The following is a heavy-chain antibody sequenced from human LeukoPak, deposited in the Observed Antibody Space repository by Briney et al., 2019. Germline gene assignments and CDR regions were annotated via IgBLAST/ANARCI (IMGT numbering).Heavy chain of an antibody. CDR2: IYIGGST. Sequence: PVGSLPLSCAASGFTVSSNYMSWVRQAPGKGLEWVSSIYIGGSTYYADSVKGRFTISRDNRNNTLYLQMHSLRAEDTAVYYCAREISRFGIWGQGTL. V-gene: IGHV3-66*01. J-gene: IGHJ4*02. CDR1: GFTVSSNY. D-gene: IGHD3-16*01. CDR3: AREISRFGI.